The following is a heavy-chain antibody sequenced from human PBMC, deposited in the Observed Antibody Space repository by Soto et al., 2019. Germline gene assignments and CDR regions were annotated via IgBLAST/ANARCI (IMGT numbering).Heavy chain of an antibody. D-gene: IGHD2-2*01. V-gene: IGHV1-46*01. J-gene: IGHJ6*02. Sequence: AASVKVSCKASGYTFTSYYMHWVRQAPGQGLEWMGIINPSGGSTSYAQKFQGRVTMTRDTSTSTVYMELSSLRSEDTAVYYCARDSEAIVVVPAAPLDGMDVWGQGTTVTVSS. CDR2: INPSGGST. CDR3: ARDSEAIVVVPAAPLDGMDV. CDR1: GYTFTSYY.